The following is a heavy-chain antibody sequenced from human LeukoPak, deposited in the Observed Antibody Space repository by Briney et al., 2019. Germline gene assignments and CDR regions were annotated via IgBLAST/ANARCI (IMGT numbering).Heavy chain of an antibody. CDR2: ISYSGGNT. J-gene: IGHJ4*02. Sequence: GGSLRLSCAASGFTFSSYAMTWVRQAPGKGLEWVSGISYSGGNTYYADSVKGRFTIFRDNSKNTLYLQMNSLRAEDTAVYYCAKGSLGSLYYFDHWGQGTLVTVSS. D-gene: IGHD6-13*01. V-gene: IGHV3-23*01. CDR3: AKGSLGSLYYFDH. CDR1: GFTFSSYA.